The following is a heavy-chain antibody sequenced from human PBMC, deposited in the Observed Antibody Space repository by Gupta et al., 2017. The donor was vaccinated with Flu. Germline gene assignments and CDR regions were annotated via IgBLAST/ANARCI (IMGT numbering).Heavy chain of an antibody. D-gene: IGHD2-15*01. J-gene: IGHJ4*02. V-gene: IGHV3-33*01. CDR3: SRAGGGTPHFDS. CDR1: GFIFSDHV. CDR2: IRYDGNRE. Sequence: QVQLVESGGGVVQPGRSLRLSCAASGFIFSDHVMHWVRQAPGKGREWVAVIRYDGNREGETDSVKGRFTIYRDDSKNTLYLQMKRMRAEETAVYYWSRAGGGTPHFDSWGQGTLVTVSS.